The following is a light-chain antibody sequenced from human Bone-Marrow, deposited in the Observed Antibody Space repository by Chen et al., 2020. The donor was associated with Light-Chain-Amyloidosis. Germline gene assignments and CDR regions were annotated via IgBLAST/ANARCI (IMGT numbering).Light chain of an antibody. V-gene: IGKV3-20*01. J-gene: IGKJ4*01. CDR2: GSS. Sequence: EIVLTQSPGTLSLSPGAGANPSCRASQTSSSNDLTWYQQKFGQAPRLLIYGSSSRATGIPDRFTGSGSGTDFTLTINRLEPEDCAMYYCQQYGTSPLTFGGGTKVEIK. CDR3: QQYGTSPLT. CDR1: QTSSSND.